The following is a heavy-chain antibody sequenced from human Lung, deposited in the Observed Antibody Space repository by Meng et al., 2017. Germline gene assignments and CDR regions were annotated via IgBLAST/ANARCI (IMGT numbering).Heavy chain of an antibody. CDR1: GGSFSDYY. CDR3: ARGPTTMAHDFDY. J-gene: IGHJ4*02. V-gene: IGHV4-34*01. CDR2: INHSGST. Sequence: QVQLPQLGAGLLKPSETLSRTCVVSGGSFSDYYWSWIRQPPGKGLEWIGEINHSGSTNYNPSLESRATISVDTSQNNLSLKLSSVTAADSAVYYCARGPTTMAHDFDYWGQGTLVTVSS. D-gene: IGHD4-11*01.